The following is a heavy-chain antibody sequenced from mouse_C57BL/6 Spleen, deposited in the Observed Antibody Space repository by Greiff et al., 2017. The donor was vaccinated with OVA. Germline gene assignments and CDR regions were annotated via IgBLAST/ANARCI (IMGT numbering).Heavy chain of an antibody. Sequence: VQLQESGAELVKPGASVKMSCKASGYTFTSYWITWVKQRPGQGLEWIGDIYPGSGSTNYNEKFKSKATLTVDTSSSTAYMQLSSLTSEDSAVYCCAIYYGGSWFAYWGQGTLVTVSA. D-gene: IGHD1-1*02. CDR1: GYTFTSYW. J-gene: IGHJ3*01. CDR2: IYPGSGST. CDR3: AIYYGGSWFAY. V-gene: IGHV1-55*01.